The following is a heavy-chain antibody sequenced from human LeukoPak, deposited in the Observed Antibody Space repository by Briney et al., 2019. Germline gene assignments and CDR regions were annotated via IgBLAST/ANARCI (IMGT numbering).Heavy chain of an antibody. V-gene: IGHV3-49*03. Sequence: GGSLRLSCTASGFPFGDYHMTWFRQAPGKGLEWVGGIRSKAYGETTQYAASVKGRFSISRDNSKSIAYLQLDSLRTEDTAVYYCTRDGRGSNFDYRSQGTLVTVSS. J-gene: IGHJ4*02. CDR3: TRDGRGSNFDY. CDR1: GFPFGDYH. D-gene: IGHD2-15*01. CDR2: IRSKAYGETT.